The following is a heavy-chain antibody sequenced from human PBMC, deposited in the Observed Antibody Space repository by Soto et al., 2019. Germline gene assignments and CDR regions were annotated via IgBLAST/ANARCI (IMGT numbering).Heavy chain of an antibody. CDR2: ISSSGSTI. D-gene: IGHD3-22*01. J-gene: IGHJ4*02. Sequence: PGGSLRLSCAASGFTFSYYYMSWIRQAPGKGLEWVSYISSSGSTIYYADSVKGRFTISRDNAKNSLYLQMNSLRAEDTAVYYCARAIYDSSGYQGLFDYWGQGTLVTVSS. V-gene: IGHV3-11*01. CDR3: ARAIYDSSGYQGLFDY. CDR1: GFTFSYYY.